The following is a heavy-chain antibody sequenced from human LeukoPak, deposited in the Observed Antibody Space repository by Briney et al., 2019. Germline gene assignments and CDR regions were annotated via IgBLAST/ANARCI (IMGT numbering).Heavy chain of an antibody. Sequence: GGSLRLSCAASGFTFSSYEMNWVRQAPGKGLEWVSYISSSGSTIYYADSVKGRFTISRDNAKNSLYLQMNSLRAEDTAVYYCAREVSSGPSDYWGQGTLVTVSS. V-gene: IGHV3-48*03. CDR1: GFTFSSYE. D-gene: IGHD3-22*01. CDR2: ISSSGSTI. J-gene: IGHJ4*02. CDR3: AREVSSGPSDY.